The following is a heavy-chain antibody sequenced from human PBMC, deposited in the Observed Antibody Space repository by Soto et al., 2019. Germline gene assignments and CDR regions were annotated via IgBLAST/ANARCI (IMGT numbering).Heavy chain of an antibody. CDR3: ARDYGEYGYGSSYYYYYYYMDV. Sequence: GGSLRLSCAASGFTFSSYSMNWVRQAPGKGLEWVSYISSSSSTIYYADSVKGRFTISRDNAKNSLYLQMNSLRAEDTAVYYCARDYGEYGYGSSYYYYYYYMDVWGKGTTVTVSS. CDR2: ISSSSSTI. CDR1: GFTFSSYS. J-gene: IGHJ6*03. D-gene: IGHD6-13*01. V-gene: IGHV3-48*01.